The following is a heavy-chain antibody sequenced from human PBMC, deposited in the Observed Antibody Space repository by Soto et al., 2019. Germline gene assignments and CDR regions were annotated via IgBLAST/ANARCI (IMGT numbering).Heavy chain of an antibody. CDR2: IAYDGSRV. CDR3: ARWVGGSMSDNSGKFDS. CDR1: GFIFSGSG. D-gene: IGHD1-26*01. J-gene: IGHJ5*01. Sequence: QVQLVESGGGVVQPGMSLRLTCAASGFIFSGSGMHWVRQAPGKGLEWVALIAYDGSRVYYVDSVRGRFTVSRDNAGNMLYLEMNSLKEEDTAVYYCARWVGGSMSDNSGKFDSWGQGTLVTVSS. V-gene: IGHV3-30*03.